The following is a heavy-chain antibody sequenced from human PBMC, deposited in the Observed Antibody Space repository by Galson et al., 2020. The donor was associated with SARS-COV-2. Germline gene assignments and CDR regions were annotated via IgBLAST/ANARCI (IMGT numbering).Heavy chain of an antibody. J-gene: IGHJ3*02. CDR1: GFTFSSYS. Sequence: GGSLRLSCEASGFTFSSYSINWVRQAPGQGLERDSSISSSGSYIYYADSVNGQFTASRDNVKNTVYLQMNSLRAEDTAVYYCLRDFNGWSHDRDIWGQGAVVTVSS. D-gene: IGHD6-19*01. CDR2: ISSSGSYI. CDR3: LRDFNGWSHDRDI. V-gene: IGHV3-21*01.